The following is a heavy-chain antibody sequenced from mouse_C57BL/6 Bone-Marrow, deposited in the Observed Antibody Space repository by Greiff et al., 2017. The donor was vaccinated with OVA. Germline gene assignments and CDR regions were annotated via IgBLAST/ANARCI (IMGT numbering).Heavy chain of an antibody. CDR2: IDPSDSYT. CDR3: ARWDYYGSGSYFDY. CDR1: GYTFTSYW. J-gene: IGHJ2*01. D-gene: IGHD1-1*01. Sequence: QVQLQQPGAELVMPGASVKLSCKASGYTFTSYWMHWVKQRPGQGLEWIGEIDPSDSYTNYNQKFKCKSTLTVDKSSSTAYMQLSSLTSEDSAVYYCARWDYYGSGSYFDYWGQGTTLTVSS. V-gene: IGHV1-69*01.